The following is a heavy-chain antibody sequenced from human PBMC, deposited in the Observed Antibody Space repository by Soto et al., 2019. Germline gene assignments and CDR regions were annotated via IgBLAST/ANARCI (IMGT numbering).Heavy chain of an antibody. D-gene: IGHD3-3*01. CDR2: IWFDGSNK. CDR1: GFSFSTYG. Sequence: PGGSLRLSCAASGFSFSTYGMHWVRQAPGKGLECVAVIWFDGSNKQYADSVKGRFTISRDNSKNTLYLEMNSLRAEDTAVYFCASVMLRFSYRIDVWGQGTTVTVSS. J-gene: IGHJ6*02. CDR3: ASVMLRFSYRIDV. V-gene: IGHV3-33*01.